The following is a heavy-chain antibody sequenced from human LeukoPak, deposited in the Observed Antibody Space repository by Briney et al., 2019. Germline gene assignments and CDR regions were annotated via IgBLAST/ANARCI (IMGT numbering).Heavy chain of an antibody. CDR1: GYRITNYW. J-gene: IGHJ4*02. CDR2: INPGDSEI. V-gene: IGHV5-51*01. CDR3: ARHHLRTSRD. Sequence: GESLKISCKGSGYRITNYWIARVRQMAGKGLEWMGVINPGDSEIRHSPSFQGQVTISADKPISTAYLQWSSLAASDTAMVYCARHHLRTSRDWRQGTLVTVSS. D-gene: IGHD1-7*01.